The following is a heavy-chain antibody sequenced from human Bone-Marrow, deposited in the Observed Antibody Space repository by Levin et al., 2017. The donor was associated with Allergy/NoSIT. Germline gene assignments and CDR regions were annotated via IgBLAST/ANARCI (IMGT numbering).Heavy chain of an antibody. J-gene: IGHJ4*02. Sequence: GESLKISCTDSGFTFSTYSMNWVRQAPGKGLEWVSSISPSSAHIYYADSVRGRFTISRDNAKNTLYLQMNSLGAGDTAVYYCATQPPQTSRSVLVYYDFWGLGTLVTVSS. CDR1: GFTFSTYS. V-gene: IGHV3-21*01. D-gene: IGHD2-2*01. CDR2: ISPSSAHI. CDR3: ATQPPQTSRSVLVYYDF.